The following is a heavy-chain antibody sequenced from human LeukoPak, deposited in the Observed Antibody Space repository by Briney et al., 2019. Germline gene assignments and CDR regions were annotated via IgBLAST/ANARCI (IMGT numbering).Heavy chain of an antibody. J-gene: IGHJ6*03. CDR3: ARDAFREGSGSYYRYYYYYYMDV. D-gene: IGHD3-10*01. CDR1: GGALSGYY. CDR2: IFNSGNT. Sequence: SETLSLTCTVYGGALSGYYWGWIRQPPGKGLEWMGTIFNSGNTHYNPSLKSRVTISVDTSKNQFSLKLSSVTAADTAVYYCARDAFREGSGSYYRYYYYYYMDVWGKGTTVTISS. V-gene: IGHV4-38-2*02.